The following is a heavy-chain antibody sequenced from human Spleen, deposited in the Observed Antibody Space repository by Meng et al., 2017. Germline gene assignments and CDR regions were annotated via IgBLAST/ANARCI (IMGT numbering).Heavy chain of an antibody. V-gene: IGHV3-74*01. CDR3: ATDDY. Sequence: GESLKISCAASGFTFSNAWMSWVRQAPGKGLVWVSRINSDGSSTSYADSVKGRFTISRDNAKNTLYLQMNSLRAEDTAVYYCATDDYWGQGTLVTVSS. J-gene: IGHJ4*02. CDR1: GFTFSNAW. CDR2: INSDGSST.